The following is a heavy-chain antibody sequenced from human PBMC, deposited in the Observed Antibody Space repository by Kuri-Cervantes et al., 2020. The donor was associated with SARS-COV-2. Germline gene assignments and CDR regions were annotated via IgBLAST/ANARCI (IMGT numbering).Heavy chain of an antibody. CDR3: ARERGLRGWFDP. CDR1: GFTFSTYA. J-gene: IGHJ5*02. V-gene: IGHV3-53*01. CDR2: IYSGGST. Sequence: GESLKISCAASGFTFSTYAMTWVRQAPGKGLEWVSVIYSGGSTYYADSVKGRFTISRDNSKNTLCLQMNSLRAEDTAVYYCARERGLRGWFDPWGQGTLVTVSS.